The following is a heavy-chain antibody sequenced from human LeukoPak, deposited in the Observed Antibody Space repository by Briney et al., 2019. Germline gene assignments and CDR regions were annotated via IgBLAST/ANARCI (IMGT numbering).Heavy chain of an antibody. CDR3: ARDQGGYDHTTYGMDV. CDR1: GGTFSSYA. D-gene: IGHD5-12*01. Sequence: SVKVSCKASGGTFSSYAISWVRQAPGQGLEWMGGIIPIFGTANYAQKFQGRVTITADKSTSTAYMELSSLRSEDTAVYYCARDQGGYDHTTYGMDVWGQGTTVTVSS. J-gene: IGHJ6*02. CDR2: IIPIFGTA. V-gene: IGHV1-69*06.